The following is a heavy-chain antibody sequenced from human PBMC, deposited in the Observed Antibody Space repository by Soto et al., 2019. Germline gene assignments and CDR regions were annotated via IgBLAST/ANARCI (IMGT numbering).Heavy chain of an antibody. V-gene: IGHV1-69*01. Sequence: QVQLVQSGAEVKKPGSSVKVSCKASGGTFSSYAISWVRQAPGQGLEWMGGSIPIFGTANYAQKFQGRVTITADESTSTAYMELSSVRSEDTAVYYCAVYCSSTSCYSGGYYYYGMDVWGQGTTVTVSS. J-gene: IGHJ6*02. CDR2: SIPIFGTA. D-gene: IGHD2-2*01. CDR3: AVYCSSTSCYSGGYYYYGMDV. CDR1: GGTFSSYA.